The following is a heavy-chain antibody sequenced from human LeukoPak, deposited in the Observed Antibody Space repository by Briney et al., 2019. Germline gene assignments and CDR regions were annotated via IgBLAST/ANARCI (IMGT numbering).Heavy chain of an antibody. Sequence: GGSLRLSCAVSGFTFSGSAMHWVRQSSGKGLEWIGRIRTKTHSYETAYGAAVKGRFTISRDDSKNTAYLQMNSLQTEDSAVYYCTRHEGDGGYSFDHWGQGTLVTVSS. D-gene: IGHD4-23*01. V-gene: IGHV3-73*01. CDR3: TRHEGDGGYSFDH. CDR2: IRTKTHSYET. CDR1: GFTFSGSA. J-gene: IGHJ4*02.